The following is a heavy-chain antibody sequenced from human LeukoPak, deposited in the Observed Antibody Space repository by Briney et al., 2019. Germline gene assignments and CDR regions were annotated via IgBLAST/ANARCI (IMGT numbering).Heavy chain of an antibody. J-gene: IGHJ6*03. V-gene: IGHV3-7*01. Sequence: GGSLRLSCAASGFTFSSYWMSWVRQAPGKGLEWVATIRQDGSQKYYVDSVKGRFTISRDNAKNSLYLQMNSLRAEDTAVYYCARVTPYMDVWGKGTTVTVSS. CDR1: GFTFSSYW. CDR2: IRQDGSQK. CDR3: ARVTPYMDV.